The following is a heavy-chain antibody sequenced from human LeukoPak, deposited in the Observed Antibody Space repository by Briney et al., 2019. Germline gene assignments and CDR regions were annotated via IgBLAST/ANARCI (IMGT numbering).Heavy chain of an antibody. Sequence: SETLSLTCTVSGGSISSYYWSWIRQPPGKGLEWIGYIYYSGSTNYNPSLKSRVTISVDTSKNQFSLKLSSVTAADTAVYYCARDGYSSSWYSGNYYYYMDVWGKGTTVTVSS. CDR1: GGSISSYY. D-gene: IGHD6-13*01. V-gene: IGHV4-59*01. CDR2: IYYSGST. J-gene: IGHJ6*03. CDR3: ARDGYSSSWYSGNYYYYMDV.